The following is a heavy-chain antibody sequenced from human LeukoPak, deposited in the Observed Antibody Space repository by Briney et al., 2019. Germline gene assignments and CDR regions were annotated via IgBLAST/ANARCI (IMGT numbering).Heavy chain of an antibody. V-gene: IGHV4-59*01. CDR1: GGSISSYY. CDR2: IYYSGST. D-gene: IGHD3-3*02. CDR3: ARSITTKYNWFDP. J-gene: IGHJ5*02. Sequence: SEPLSLTCTVSGGSISSYYWSWIRQPPGKGLEWIGYIYYSGSTNYNPSLKSRVTISVDTSKNQFSLKLSSVTAADTAVYYCARSITTKYNWFDPWGQGTLVTVSS.